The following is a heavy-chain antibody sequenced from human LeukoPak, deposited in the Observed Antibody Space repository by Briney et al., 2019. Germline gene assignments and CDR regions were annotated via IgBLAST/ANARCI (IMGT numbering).Heavy chain of an antibody. J-gene: IGHJ6*02. CDR1: GFTFDDYA. CDR3: ARSYGSGTYEYGMDV. CDR2: ISWNSGRI. Sequence: GRSLRLSCAASGFTFDDYAMHWVRQAPGKGLEWVSGISWNSGRIAYADSVKGRFTISRDNAKNSLYLQMNSLRPEDTALYYCARSYGSGTYEYGMDVWGLGTTVTV. V-gene: IGHV3-9*01. D-gene: IGHD3-10*01.